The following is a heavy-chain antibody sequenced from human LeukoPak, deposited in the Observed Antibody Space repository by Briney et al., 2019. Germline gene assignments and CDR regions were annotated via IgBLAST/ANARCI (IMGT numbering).Heavy chain of an antibody. CDR3: AACDPSDYYGMDV. CDR2: IRSKAYGGTT. Sequence: GGSLRLSCTASGFLFCDYAMTWLRQAPGKGLEWVGFIRSKAYGGTTEFVTSVKGRFIISRDDSKSIAYQQMNSLKTEDTAVYYCAACDPSDYYGMDVWGQGTTVTVS. V-gene: IGHV3-49*03. CDR1: GFLFCDYA. D-gene: IGHD6-19*01. J-gene: IGHJ6*02.